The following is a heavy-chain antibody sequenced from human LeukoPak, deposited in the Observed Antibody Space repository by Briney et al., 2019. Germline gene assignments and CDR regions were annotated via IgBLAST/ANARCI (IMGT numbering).Heavy chain of an antibody. J-gene: IGHJ4*02. V-gene: IGHV3-11*01. CDR1: GFTFSDYY. CDR3: AKDSYSSGYYGIDY. D-gene: IGHD3-22*01. Sequence: GGSLRLSCAASGFTFSDYYMSWIRQAPGKGLEWVSYISSSGSTIYYADSVKGRFTISRDNAKNSLYLQMNSLRAEDTALYYCAKDSYSSGYYGIDYWGQGTLVTVSS. CDR2: ISSSGSTI.